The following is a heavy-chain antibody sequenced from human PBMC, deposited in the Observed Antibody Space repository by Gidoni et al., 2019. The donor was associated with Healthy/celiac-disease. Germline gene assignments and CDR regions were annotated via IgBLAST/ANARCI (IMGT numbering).Heavy chain of an antibody. J-gene: IGHJ4*02. D-gene: IGHD6-19*01. CDR2: INAGNGNT. Sequence: QVQLVQSGAEVKKPGASVKVSCKASGYNFTSYAMHWVRQAPGQRLEWMGWINAGNGNTKYSQKFQGRVTITRDTSASTAYMELSSLRSEDTAVYYCARGSSGWYYFDYWGQGTLVTVSS. CDR3: ARGSSGWYYFDY. CDR1: GYNFTSYA. V-gene: IGHV1-3*01.